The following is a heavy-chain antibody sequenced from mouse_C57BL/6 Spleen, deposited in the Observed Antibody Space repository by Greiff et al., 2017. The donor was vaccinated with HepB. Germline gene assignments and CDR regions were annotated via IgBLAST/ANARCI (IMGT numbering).Heavy chain of an antibody. CDR2: ISYDGSN. Sequence: DVQLVESGPGLVKPSQSLSLTCSVTGYSITSGYYWNWIRQFPGNKLEWMGYISYDGSNNYNPSLKNRISITRDTSKNQFFLKLNSVTTEDTATYYCAKDSSGSFAYWGQGTLVTVSA. CDR3: AKDSSGSFAY. CDR1: GYSITSGYY. J-gene: IGHJ3*01. V-gene: IGHV3-6*01. D-gene: IGHD3-2*02.